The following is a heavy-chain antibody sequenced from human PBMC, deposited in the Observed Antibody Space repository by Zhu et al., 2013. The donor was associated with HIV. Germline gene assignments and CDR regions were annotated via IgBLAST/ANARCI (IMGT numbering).Heavy chain of an antibody. J-gene: IGHJ4*02. CDR1: GGSITNYY. Sequence: QVQLQESGPGLVKPSETLSLTCTVSGGSITNYYWSWIRQPPGKGLEWIGYIYDSGSTNYNPSFKSRVTISVDTSKNQFSLKLSSVTAADTAVYYCARDSTGGAARPRRGLDYWGQGTLVTVSS. CDR2: IYDSGST. V-gene: IGHV4-59*12. D-gene: IGHD6-6*01. CDR3: ARDSTGGAARPRRGLDY.